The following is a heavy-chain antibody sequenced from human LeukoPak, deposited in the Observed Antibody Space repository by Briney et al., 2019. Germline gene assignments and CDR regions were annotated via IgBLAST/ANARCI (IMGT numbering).Heavy chain of an antibody. D-gene: IGHD3-3*01. J-gene: IGHJ4*02. V-gene: IGHV3-74*01. CDR2: INSDGSST. Sequence: GGSLRLSCAASGLTFSSHWMHWVRQAPGKGLVWVSRINSDGSSTSYADSVKGRFTISRDNAKNTLYLQMNSLRAEDTAVYYCARGDFWSGYYRYFDYWGQGTLVTVSS. CDR1: GLTFSSHW. CDR3: ARGDFWSGYYRYFDY.